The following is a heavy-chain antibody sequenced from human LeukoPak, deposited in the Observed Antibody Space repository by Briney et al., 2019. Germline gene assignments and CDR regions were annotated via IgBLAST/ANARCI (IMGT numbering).Heavy chain of an antibody. CDR1: GFTFSSYG. CDR3: ARDPGAYSSSPIDY. J-gene: IGHJ4*02. CDR2: IRNDGSNE. Sequence: GGSLRLSCAASGFTFSSYGMHWVRQAPGKGLEWVALIRNDGSNEYYADSVKGRFTISRDNSKNTLYLQMNSLRAEDTAVYYCARDPGAYSSSPIDYWGQGTLVTVSS. V-gene: IGHV3-30*02. D-gene: IGHD6-6*01.